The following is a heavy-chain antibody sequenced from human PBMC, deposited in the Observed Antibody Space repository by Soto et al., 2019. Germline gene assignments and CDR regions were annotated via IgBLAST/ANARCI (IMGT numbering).Heavy chain of an antibody. CDR3: ARDRAVGDAFDY. CDR2: IWYDGSNK. J-gene: IGHJ4*02. D-gene: IGHD1-26*01. V-gene: IGHV3-33*01. Sequence: VQLVESGGGVVQPGRSLRLSCAASGFTLSSNGMHWVRQAPGKGLEWVTVIWYDGSNKYYADSVKGRFTISRDNSKNTLYLQMNSLRAEDTAVYYCARDRAVGDAFDYWGQGTLVTVSS. CDR1: GFTLSSNG.